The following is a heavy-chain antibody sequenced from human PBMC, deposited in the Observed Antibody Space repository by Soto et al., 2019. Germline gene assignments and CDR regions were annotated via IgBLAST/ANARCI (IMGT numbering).Heavy chain of an antibody. Sequence: QVQLQQWGAGLLKPSETLSLTCAVYGGSFSGYYWSWIRQPPGKGLEWIGEINHSGSTNYNPSLKSRVTISVDTSKNQFSLKLSSVTAADTAVYYCARTYYGSGSYYKLWGREVHMDVWGQGTTVTVSS. CDR1: GGSFSGYY. CDR3: ARTYYGSGSYYKLWGREVHMDV. CDR2: INHSGST. V-gene: IGHV4-34*01. J-gene: IGHJ6*02. D-gene: IGHD3-10*01.